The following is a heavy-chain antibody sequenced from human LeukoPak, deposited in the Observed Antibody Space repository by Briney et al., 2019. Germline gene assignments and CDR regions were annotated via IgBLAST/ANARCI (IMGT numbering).Heavy chain of an antibody. CDR2: ISAYNGNT. V-gene: IGHV1-18*01. CDR3: ARALLLRFLEWLLPKSDAFDI. J-gene: IGHJ3*02. CDR1: GGTFSSYA. Sequence: ASVKVSCKASGGTFSSYAISWVRQAPGQGLEWMGWISAYNGNTNYAQKLQGRVTMTTDTSTSTAYMELRSLRSDDTAVYYCARALLLRFLEWLLPKSDAFDIWGQGTMVTVSS. D-gene: IGHD3-3*01.